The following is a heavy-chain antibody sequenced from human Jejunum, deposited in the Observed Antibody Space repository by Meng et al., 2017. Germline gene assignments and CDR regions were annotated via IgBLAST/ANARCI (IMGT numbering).Heavy chain of an antibody. Sequence: QVQLVQSGAEVKKPGSSGKVSCKASADIVGYHTFTWVRQAPGQGLEWMGRIVPVLGVSTYAQKFQGRVTLTTDTSTSSAYMELRSLRSDDTAVYYCARDGVSFTMIRGGRYWGQGTLVTVSS. V-gene: IGHV1-69*08. D-gene: IGHD3-10*01. J-gene: IGHJ4*02. CDR3: ARDGVSFTMIRGGRY. CDR2: IVPVLGVS. CDR1: ADIVGYHT.